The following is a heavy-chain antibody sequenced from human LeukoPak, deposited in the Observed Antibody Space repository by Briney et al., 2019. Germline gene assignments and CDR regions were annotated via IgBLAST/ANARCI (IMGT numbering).Heavy chain of an antibody. J-gene: IGHJ4*02. Sequence: ASVKVSCKASGYTLTGHYMHWLRQAPGQGLEWMGWINPKSGATNYAEMFQGRVTMTRDTSIFTAHMVLSSLRSDDTAVYYCARDCSRATCYNVFDSWGKGSLVTVSS. D-gene: IGHD5-24*01. CDR3: ARDCSRATCYNVFDS. CDR2: INPKSGAT. CDR1: GYTLTGHY. V-gene: IGHV1-2*02.